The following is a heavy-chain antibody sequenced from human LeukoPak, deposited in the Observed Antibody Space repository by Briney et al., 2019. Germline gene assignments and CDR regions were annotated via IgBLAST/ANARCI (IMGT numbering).Heavy chain of an antibody. D-gene: IGHD3-22*01. CDR1: GFTFSSYG. CDR2: ISYDGSNK. Sequence: GRSLRLSCAASGFTFSSYGMHRVRQAPGKGLEWVAVISYDGSNKYYPDSVKGRFTISRDNAKNSLYLQMNSLRAEDTAVYYCARDYYDSSGYYSFDYWGQGTLVTVSS. CDR3: ARDYYDSSGYYSFDY. V-gene: IGHV3-30*03. J-gene: IGHJ4*02.